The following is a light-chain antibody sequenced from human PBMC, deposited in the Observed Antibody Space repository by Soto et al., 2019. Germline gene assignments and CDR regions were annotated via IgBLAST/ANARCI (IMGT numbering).Light chain of an antibody. Sequence: DIQMTQSPSSVSASVGDRVTITCRASQGISSGLAWYQQKPGKAPKLLIDAASSLQSVVPSRFSGSRSGTDFTLTISSLQPEDFATYYCNQANSVPHTFGQGTRLEIK. CDR3: NQANSVPHT. J-gene: IGKJ5*01. CDR1: QGISSG. CDR2: AAS. V-gene: IGKV1-12*01.